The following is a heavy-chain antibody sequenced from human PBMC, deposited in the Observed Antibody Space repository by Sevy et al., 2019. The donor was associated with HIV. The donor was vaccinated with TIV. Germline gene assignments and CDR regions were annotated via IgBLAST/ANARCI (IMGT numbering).Heavy chain of an antibody. J-gene: IGHJ5*02. Sequence: GGSLRLSCAASGFTFSSYAMSWVRQAPGKGLEWVSAITGNGTRTNYADSVKGRFTISRHNPKNTRYLQMNSLRAEDTGVYYCAIGGIRSRTNWFDPWGQGTLVTVSS. CDR1: GFTFSSYA. V-gene: IGHV3-23*01. CDR3: AIGGIRSRTNWFDP. D-gene: IGHD3-16*01. CDR2: ITGNGTRT.